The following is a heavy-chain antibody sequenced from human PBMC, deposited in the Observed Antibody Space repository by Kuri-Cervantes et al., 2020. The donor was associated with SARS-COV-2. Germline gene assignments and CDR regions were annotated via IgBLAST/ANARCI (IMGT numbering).Heavy chain of an antibody. J-gene: IGHJ4*02. CDR1: GFTFSSYG. D-gene: IGHD6-19*01. V-gene: IGHV3-30*18. CDR3: AKDTEYSSGWYYFDY. Sequence: GESLKISCAASGFTFSSYGMHWVRQAPGKGLEWVAVISYDGSNKYYADSVKGRFTISRDNSKNTLYLQMNSLRAEDTAVYYCAKDTEYSSGWYYFDYWGQGTLVTVSS. CDR2: ISYDGSNK.